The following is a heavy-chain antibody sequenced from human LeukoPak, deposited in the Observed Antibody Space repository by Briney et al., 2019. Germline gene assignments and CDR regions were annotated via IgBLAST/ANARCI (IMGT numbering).Heavy chain of an antibody. V-gene: IGHV1-2*02. D-gene: IGHD2-15*01. CDR3: ARWVGYSSWFDP. CDR1: GYTFTGYY. Sequence: ASVKVSCKAYGYTFTGYYVLWVRQAPGQGLEWMGWINPNSGGTHSAQKFQGRVTMTRDTSISTAYTELSRLTSDDTAVYYCARWVGYSSWFDPWGQGTLVTVSS. J-gene: IGHJ5*02. CDR2: INPNSGGT.